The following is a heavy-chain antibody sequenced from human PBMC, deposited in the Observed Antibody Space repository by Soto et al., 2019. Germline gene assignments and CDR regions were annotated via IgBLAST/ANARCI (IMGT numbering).Heavy chain of an antibody. D-gene: IGHD3-16*02. V-gene: IGHV1-8*01. CDR3: ARVRDIWGSYRSAFDY. J-gene: IGHJ4*02. CDR1: GYTFTSYD. Sequence: ASVKVSCKASGYTFTSYDINWVRQATGQGLEWMGWMNPNSGNTGYAQKFQGRVTMTRNTSISTAYMELSSLRSEDMAVYYCARVRDIWGSYRSAFDYWGQGTLVTVSS. CDR2: MNPNSGNT.